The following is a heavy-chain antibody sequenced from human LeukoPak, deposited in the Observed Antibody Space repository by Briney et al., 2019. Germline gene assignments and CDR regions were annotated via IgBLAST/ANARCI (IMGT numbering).Heavy chain of an antibody. CDR1: GYTFTSYY. J-gene: IGHJ4*02. CDR2: INPSGGST. CDR3: ARGGIVLMVYAIHHYFFDY. V-gene: IGHV1-46*01. Sequence: ASVTVSCKASGYTFTSYYMHWVRQAPGQGLEWMGIINPSGGSTSYAQKFQGRVTMTRDTSTSTVYMELSSLRSEDTAVYYCARGGIVLMVYAIHHYFFDYWGQGTLVTVSS. D-gene: IGHD2-8*01.